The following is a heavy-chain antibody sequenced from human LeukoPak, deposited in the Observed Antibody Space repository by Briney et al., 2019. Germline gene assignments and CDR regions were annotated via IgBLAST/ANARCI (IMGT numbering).Heavy chain of an antibody. J-gene: IGHJ4*02. CDR1: GGSISSGGYY. D-gene: IGHD5/OR15-5a*01. CDR3: ARTPGLGSTPLLFDY. V-gene: IGHV4-30-2*01. Sequence: PSQTLSLTCTVSGGSISSGGYYWSWIRQPPGKGLEWIGYIYHSGSTYYNPSLKSRVTISVDRSKNQFSLKLSSVTAADTAVYYCARTPGLGSTPLLFDYWGQGTLVTVSS. CDR2: IYHSGST.